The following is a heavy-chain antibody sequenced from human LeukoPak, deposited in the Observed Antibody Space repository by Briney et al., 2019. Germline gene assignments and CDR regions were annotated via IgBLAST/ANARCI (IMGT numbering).Heavy chain of an antibody. CDR1: GFTFSSYG. J-gene: IGHJ4*02. CDR2: IRYDGSNE. Sequence: GGSLRLSCAASGFTFSSYGMHWVRQAPGKGLEWVAFIRYDGSNEYYADSVKGRFTISRDNSKNTLYLQMNSLRAEDTAVYYCARLAAAGFDYWGQGTLVTVSS. D-gene: IGHD6-13*01. V-gene: IGHV3-30*02. CDR3: ARLAAAGFDY.